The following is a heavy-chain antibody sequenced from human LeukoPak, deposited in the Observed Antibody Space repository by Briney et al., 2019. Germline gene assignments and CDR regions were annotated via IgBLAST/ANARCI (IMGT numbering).Heavy chain of an antibody. V-gene: IGHV3-33*06. Sequence: GGSLRLSCAASGFTFSSYGMHWVRQAPGKGLEGVAVIWYDGSNKYYADSVKGRFTISRDNSKNTLYLQMNSLRAEDTAVSYCANPPQAGDAFDIWGQGTMVTVSS. CDR3: ANPPQAGDAFDI. J-gene: IGHJ3*02. CDR2: IWYDGSNK. CDR1: GFTFSSYG.